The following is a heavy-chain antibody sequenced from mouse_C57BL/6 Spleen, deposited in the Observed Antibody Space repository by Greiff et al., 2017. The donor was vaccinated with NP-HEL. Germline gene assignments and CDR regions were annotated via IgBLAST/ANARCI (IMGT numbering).Heavy chain of an antibody. CDR1: GYAFTNYL. CDR2: INPGSGGT. CDR3: ARFAYYSNYWYFEV. Sequence: QVQLKESGAELVRPGTSVKVSCKASGYAFTNYLIEWVKQRPGQGLEWIGVINPGSGGTNYNEKFKGKATLTADKSSSTAYMQRSSLTSEDAAVYFCARFAYYSNYWYFEVWGTGTTVTVSS. J-gene: IGHJ1*03. V-gene: IGHV1-54*01. D-gene: IGHD2-5*01.